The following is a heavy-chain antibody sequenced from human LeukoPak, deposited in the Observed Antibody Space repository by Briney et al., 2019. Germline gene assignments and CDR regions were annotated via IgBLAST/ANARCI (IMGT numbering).Heavy chain of an antibody. Sequence: GGSLRLSCTASGFTFNDYAMHWVRQVPGKGLEWVSGISWNSGSIGYADSVKGRFTISGDNAKNSLYLQMNSLRAEDTALYYCAKAGGYCSSTGCSRAFDIWGQGTMVTVSS. V-gene: IGHV3-9*01. CDR1: GFTFNDYA. J-gene: IGHJ3*02. CDR3: AKAGGYCSSTGCSRAFDI. D-gene: IGHD2-2*01. CDR2: ISWNSGSI.